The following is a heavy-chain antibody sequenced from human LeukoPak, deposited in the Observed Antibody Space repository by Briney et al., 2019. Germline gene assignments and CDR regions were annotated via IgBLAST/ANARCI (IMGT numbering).Heavy chain of an antibody. Sequence: GGSLRLACAASGFTFNHFWMHWVRQVPGKGLVWVSGINNDGTATYYADSVKGRFTISRDNSKNTLYLQMNSLRAEDTAVYYCAKCVLLWFRESYGPNDYWGQGTLVSVSS. D-gene: IGHD3-10*01. CDR3: AKCVLLWFRESYGPNDY. V-gene: IGHV3-74*01. CDR1: GFTFNHFW. J-gene: IGHJ4*02. CDR2: INNDGTAT.